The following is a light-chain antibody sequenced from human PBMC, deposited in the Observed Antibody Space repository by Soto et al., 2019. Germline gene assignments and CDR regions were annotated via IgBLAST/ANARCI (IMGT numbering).Light chain of an antibody. CDR1: KASSNY. J-gene: IGKJ1*01. CDR2: AAS. CDR3: QKYNSAPWT. Sequence: DIQVTQSPSSLSASVGDRVTITCRASKASSNYLAWYQQKPGAVSNLLIYAASTLQSGVPSRFSGSGSGTDFTLTINSLQPEDVATYYCQKYNSAPWTFGQGTKVEIK. V-gene: IGKV1-27*01.